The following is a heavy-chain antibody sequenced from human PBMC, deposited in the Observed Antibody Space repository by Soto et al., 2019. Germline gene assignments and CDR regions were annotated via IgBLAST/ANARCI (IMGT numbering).Heavy chain of an antibody. J-gene: IGHJ5*02. D-gene: IGHD6-13*01. CDR3: ARDAGYSSSLYFSWFDP. CDR2: ISGSGKTI. V-gene: IGHV3-11*01. Sequence: QVQLVESGGGLVKSGGSLRLSCAASGFTFSDYYVTWIRQAPGKGLEWISFISGSGKTIHFADSLEGRFTISRDNAKNSVYLEMNSLRAEDTAVYYCARDAGYSSSLYFSWFDPWGPGTLVTVSS. CDR1: GFTFSDYY.